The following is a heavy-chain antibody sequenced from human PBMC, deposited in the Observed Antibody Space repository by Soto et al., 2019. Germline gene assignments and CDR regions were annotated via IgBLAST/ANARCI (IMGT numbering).Heavy chain of an antibody. CDR1: GYSISSSTYY. D-gene: IGHD1-26*01. Sequence: SETLSLTCTVSGYSISSSTYYWGWLRQPPGKGLEWIGSIYYSGSTHYNPSLKSRVTISVDTSKSQFSLKVSSVTAADTAVYYCARTPPRDGSYSFPRTFDHWGKGTLVPVSS. CDR2: IYYSGST. CDR3: ARTPPRDGSYSFPRTFDH. V-gene: IGHV4-39*01. J-gene: IGHJ4*02.